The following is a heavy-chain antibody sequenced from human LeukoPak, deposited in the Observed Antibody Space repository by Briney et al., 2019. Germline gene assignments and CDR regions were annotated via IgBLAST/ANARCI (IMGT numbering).Heavy chain of an antibody. Sequence: SETLSLTCTVSGGPISSYYWSWIRLPPGKGLEWIGYIYYSGSTNYNPSLKSRVTISVDTSKNQFSLKLSSVTAADTAVYYCARWDPIGNDFDYWGQGTLVTVSS. CDR1: GGPISSYY. J-gene: IGHJ4*02. CDR3: ARWDPIGNDFDY. D-gene: IGHD1-26*01. V-gene: IGHV4-59*01. CDR2: IYYSGST.